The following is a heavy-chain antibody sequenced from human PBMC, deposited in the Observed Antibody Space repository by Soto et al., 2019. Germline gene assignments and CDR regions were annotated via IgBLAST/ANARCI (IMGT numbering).Heavy chain of an antibody. D-gene: IGHD3-16*01. CDR2: IGGRGGNA. CDR1: GFSFIDYA. V-gene: IGHV3-23*01. Sequence: PGGSLRLSCAASGFSFIDYAINWVRQVPGRGLEYVAGIGGRGGNAFYADSMKGRFSISRDNSKNTVYLHMHNLRVDDSAMYYCTNAKHSGDVAGSYDSWGQGTLVTVSS. CDR3: TNAKHSGDVAGSYDS. J-gene: IGHJ5*02.